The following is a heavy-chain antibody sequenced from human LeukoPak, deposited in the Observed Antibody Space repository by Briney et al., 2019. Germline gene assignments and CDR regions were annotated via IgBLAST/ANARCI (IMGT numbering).Heavy chain of an antibody. CDR2: ISGNSRYI. J-gene: IGHJ6*03. CDR1: GFTFSSYS. Sequence: GGSLRLSCAASGFTFSSYSMTWVRQAPGKGLEWVSSISGNSRYIYYADSMRGRFTVSRDNAKNTLYLQMNSLRAEDTAIYFCARVTYYFYMDVWGKGTTVTVSS. CDR3: ARVTYYFYMDV. V-gene: IGHV3-21*01.